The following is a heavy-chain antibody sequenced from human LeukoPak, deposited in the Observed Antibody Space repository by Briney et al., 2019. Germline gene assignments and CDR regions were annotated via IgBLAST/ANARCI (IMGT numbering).Heavy chain of an antibody. V-gene: IGHV1-69*06. CDR1: GGTFSSYA. J-gene: IGHJ4*02. Sequence: SVKVSCKASGGTFSSYAISWVRQAPGQGLEWMGGSIPIFGTANYAQKFQGRVTITAGKSTSTAYMELSSLRSEDTAVYYCARGILTGYDAFDYWGQGTLVTVSS. D-gene: IGHD3-9*01. CDR3: ARGILTGYDAFDY. CDR2: SIPIFGTA.